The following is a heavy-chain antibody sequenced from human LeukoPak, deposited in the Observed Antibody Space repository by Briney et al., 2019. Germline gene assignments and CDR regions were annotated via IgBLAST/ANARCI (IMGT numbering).Heavy chain of an antibody. V-gene: IGHV1-69*05. Sequence: SVKVSCKASGGTFSSYAISWVRQAPGQGLEWMGGIIPIFGTANYAQKFQGRVTITTDESTSTAYMELSSLRSEDTAVYYCARGGYSSGPYYYYYYMDVWGQGTLVTVSS. J-gene: IGHJ6*03. CDR1: GGTFSSYA. CDR3: ARGGYSSGPYYYYYYMDV. CDR2: IIPIFGTA. D-gene: IGHD6-19*01.